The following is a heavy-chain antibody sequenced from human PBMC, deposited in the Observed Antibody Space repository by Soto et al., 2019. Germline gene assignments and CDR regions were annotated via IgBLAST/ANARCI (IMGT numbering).Heavy chain of an antibody. V-gene: IGHV4-38-2*02. CDR3: AKEKVGTTFFDN. D-gene: IGHD1-1*01. CDR1: GFAISRGYY. Sequence: SETLSLTCSVSGFAISRGYYWSWVRQPPGKGLEWIGSIYPSVSSYHNPSLATRLRLSIDTSKNQFTLNLTSVTAADTALYFCAKEKVGTTFFDNWGQGIQVTVSS. CDR2: IYPSVSS. J-gene: IGHJ4*02.